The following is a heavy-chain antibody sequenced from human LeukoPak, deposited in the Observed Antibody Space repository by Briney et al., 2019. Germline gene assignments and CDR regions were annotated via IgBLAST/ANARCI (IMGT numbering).Heavy chain of an antibody. CDR3: VKLRGPTSSWYCDC. Sequence: GRTLSLSRAASGFLYCSYDMHGAPDATGKGRECVSAKGTTGDTYYPASAQGRLTIYRENPQNTLYLQMNSLRARDTGVCYCVKLRGPTSSWYCDCWGQGTLVTVS. J-gene: IGHJ4*02. V-gene: IGHV3-13*01. CDR2: KGTTGDT. CDR1: GFLYCSYD. D-gene: IGHD6-13*01.